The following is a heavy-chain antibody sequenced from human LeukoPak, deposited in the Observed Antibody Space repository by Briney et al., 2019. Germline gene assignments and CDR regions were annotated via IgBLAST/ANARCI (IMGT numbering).Heavy chain of an antibody. J-gene: IGHJ6*03. CDR2: INPTGGST. Sequence: ASVKVSCQTSGYTFTNYYIHWVRQAPGQGLEWMGRINPTGGSTTYPQRFQGRVNMTRDTSTGTVYMDLSSLRSEDTAIYYCASAITGRTGPYYYSYMDVWGKGTTVTVSS. CDR3: ASAITGRTGPYYYSYMDV. D-gene: IGHD1/OR15-1a*01. V-gene: IGHV1-46*01. CDR1: GYTFTNYY.